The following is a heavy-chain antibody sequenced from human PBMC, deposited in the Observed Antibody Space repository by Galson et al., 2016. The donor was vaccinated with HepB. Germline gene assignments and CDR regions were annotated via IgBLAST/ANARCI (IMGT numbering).Heavy chain of an antibody. D-gene: IGHD2-8*01. CDR3: SRFVPRSYCSNDGCPPEY. Sequence: TLSLTCNVSGDSISGSDYYWGWIRQPPGKGLEWIGFVYYTGSTYYNPSLESRFSISVDTSKNQFSLTVTSVTAADTAVFYCSRFVPRSYCSNDGCPPEYWGQGTLVTVSS. CDR2: VYYTGST. CDR1: GDSISGSDYY. J-gene: IGHJ4*02. V-gene: IGHV4-30-4*01.